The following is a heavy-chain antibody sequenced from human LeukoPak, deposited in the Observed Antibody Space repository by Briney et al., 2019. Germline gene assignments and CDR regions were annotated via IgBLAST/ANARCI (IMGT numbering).Heavy chain of an antibody. CDR1: GFSFSAAW. D-gene: IGHD5-12*01. Sequence: GGSLRLSCVASGFSFSAAWMTSVRQAPGKGLEWVDTIKNDGSDKYYVDSVKGRFTLSRDNAKNLVYLQMNSLRVEDTAVYYCVNLGYSDGGQGTLVTVSS. CDR2: IKNDGSDK. V-gene: IGHV3-7*01. J-gene: IGHJ4*02. CDR3: VNLGYSD.